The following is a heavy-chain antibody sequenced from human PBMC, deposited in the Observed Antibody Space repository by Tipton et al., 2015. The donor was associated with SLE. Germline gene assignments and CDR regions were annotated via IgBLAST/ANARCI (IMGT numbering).Heavy chain of an antibody. CDR2: IYYSGST. D-gene: IGHD6-19*01. CDR3: ARSAVAGPYYFDY. J-gene: IGHJ4*02. CDR1: GGSFSGYY. Sequence: TLSLTCAVYGGSFSGYYWSWIRQPPGKGLAWIGYIYYSGSTYYNPSLKSRVTISVDTSKNQFSLKLSSVTAADTAVYYCARSAVAGPYYFDYWGQGTLVTVSS. V-gene: IGHV4-34*09.